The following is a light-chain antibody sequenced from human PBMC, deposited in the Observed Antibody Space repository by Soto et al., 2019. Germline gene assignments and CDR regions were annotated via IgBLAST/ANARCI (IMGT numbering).Light chain of an antibody. CDR2: GAS. Sequence: EIVLTQSPATLSLSPGERATLSCRTSQSVTRYLAWYQQKPGQAPRLLIYGASSRATGIPDRFSGSGSGTDFTLTISRLEPEDFAVYYCQQYPITFGQGTRLEIK. J-gene: IGKJ5*01. V-gene: IGKV3-20*01. CDR3: QQYPIT. CDR1: QSVTRY.